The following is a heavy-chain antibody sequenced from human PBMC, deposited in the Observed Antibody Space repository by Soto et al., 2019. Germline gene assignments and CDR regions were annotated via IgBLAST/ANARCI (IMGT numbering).Heavy chain of an antibody. Sequence: ESGAALVNPTQTLTLTCTFSGFSLSTSGMRVNWIRQPPGKALEWLARIDWDDDKFYSSSLKTRLTISKDTSKNQVVLTMTNMDPVDTATYYCARTGITGDYGVDVWGQGTTVTVSS. CDR3: ARTGITGDYGVDV. CDR1: GFSLSTSGMR. D-gene: IGHD6-13*01. CDR2: IDWDDDK. V-gene: IGHV2-70*04. J-gene: IGHJ6*02.